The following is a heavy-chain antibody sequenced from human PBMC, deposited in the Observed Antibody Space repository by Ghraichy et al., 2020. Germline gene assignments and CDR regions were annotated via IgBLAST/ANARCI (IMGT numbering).Heavy chain of an antibody. CDR1: GYTFTSYA. D-gene: IGHD4-17*01. Sequence: ASVKVSCKASGYTFTSYAMNWVRQAPGQGLEWMGWINTNTGNPTYAQGFTGRFVFSLDTSVSTAYLQICSLKAEDTAVYYCARLFDYGDYYYYYYMDVWGKGTTVTVSS. J-gene: IGHJ6*03. V-gene: IGHV7-4-1*01. CDR3: ARLFDYGDYYYYYYMDV. CDR2: INTNTGNP.